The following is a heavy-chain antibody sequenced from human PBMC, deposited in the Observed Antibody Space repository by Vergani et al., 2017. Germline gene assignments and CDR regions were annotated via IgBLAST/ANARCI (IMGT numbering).Heavy chain of an antibody. CDR2: ISHSGST. J-gene: IGHJ3*02. V-gene: IGHV4-4*03. Sequence: QVQLQESGPGLVKPPGTLSLTCAVSGDSFRSNKWWTWVRQSPGKTLEWIGEISHSGSTNYNPSLKGRVTLSLDTSKDQFSLGLSSVTAADTAVYYCARDQKSYCSGGSDYSGCGSFDIWGQGTMVTVSS. CDR3: ARDQKSYCSGGSDYSGCGSFDI. CDR1: GDSFRSNKW. D-gene: IGHD2-15*01.